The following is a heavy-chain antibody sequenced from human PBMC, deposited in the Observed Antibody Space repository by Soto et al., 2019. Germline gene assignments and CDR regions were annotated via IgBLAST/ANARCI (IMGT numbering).Heavy chain of an antibody. J-gene: IGHJ3*02. Sequence: QVQLQESGPGLVKPSETLSLTCTVSGGSVSSGSYYWSWIRQPPGKGLEWIGYVYYSGSTNYNPSLKSRVTISVDTSKNQFSVKLGSGAGADTAVYYCAREGGYDYVWGSYRSDAFDIWGQGTMVSVSS. CDR3: AREGGYDYVWGSYRSDAFDI. CDR2: VYYSGST. D-gene: IGHD3-16*02. V-gene: IGHV4-61*01. CDR1: GGSVSSGSYY.